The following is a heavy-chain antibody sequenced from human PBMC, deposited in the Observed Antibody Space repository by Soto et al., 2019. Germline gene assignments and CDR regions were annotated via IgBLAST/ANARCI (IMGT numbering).Heavy chain of an antibody. CDR1: GDSVSSNDAT. CDR2: TYYRSKWYN. J-gene: IGHJ4*02. V-gene: IGHV6-1*01. D-gene: IGHD1-20*01. Sequence: PSQTLSLTCAISGDSVSSNDATWNWIRQSPSRGLEWLGRTYYRSKWYNDYAVSVKSRMTINPDTSKNQFSLQVNSLKTEDTAVYYCTTDLTADFDYWGQGTLVTVSS. CDR3: TTDLTADFDY.